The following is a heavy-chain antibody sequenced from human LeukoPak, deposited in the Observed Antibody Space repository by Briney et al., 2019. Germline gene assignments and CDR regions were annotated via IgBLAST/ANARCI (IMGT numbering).Heavy chain of an antibody. CDR1: GGSFSGYY. V-gene: IGHV4-34*01. J-gene: IGHJ3*02. CDR3: ARGLNADAFDI. D-gene: IGHD2-2*01. Sequence: SETLSLTCAVYGGSFSGYYWSWIRQPPGKGLEWIGEINHSGSTNYNPSLKSRVTISVDTSKNQFSLKLSSVTAADTAVYYCARGLNADAFDIWGQGTVVTVSS. CDR2: INHSGST.